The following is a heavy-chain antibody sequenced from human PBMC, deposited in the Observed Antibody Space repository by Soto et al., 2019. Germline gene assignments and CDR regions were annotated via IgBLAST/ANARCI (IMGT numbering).Heavy chain of an antibody. CDR1: GFTFSSYW. J-gene: IGHJ3*02. V-gene: IGHV3-7*01. D-gene: IGHD3-3*01. Sequence: GGSLRLSCAASGFTFSSYWMSWVRQAPGKGLEWVANIKQDGSGKYYVDSVKGRFTISRDNAKNSLYLQMNSLRAEDTAVYYCAASTVDFWSGYYKGDAFDIWGQGTMVTVSS. CDR2: IKQDGSGK. CDR3: AASTVDFWSGYYKGDAFDI.